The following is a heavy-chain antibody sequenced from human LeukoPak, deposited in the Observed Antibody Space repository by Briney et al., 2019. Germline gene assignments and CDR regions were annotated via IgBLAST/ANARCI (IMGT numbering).Heavy chain of an antibody. CDR2: ISSSGTTI. V-gene: IGHV3-48*01. CDR3: AKDGGTHFDH. D-gene: IGHD1-26*01. J-gene: IGHJ4*02. CDR1: GFTFRTSG. Sequence: GGSLRLSWAASGFTFRTSGMNWVRQAAGKGLEWVSYISSSGTTISYAQSVKGRFTITRDNAQNSLTLHMNTLRADDTAVYYCAKDGGTHFDHWGQGTLVTVSS.